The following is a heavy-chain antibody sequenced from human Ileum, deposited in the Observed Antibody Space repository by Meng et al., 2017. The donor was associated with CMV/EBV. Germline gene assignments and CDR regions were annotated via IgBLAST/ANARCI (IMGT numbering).Heavy chain of an antibody. V-gene: IGHV3-23*01. CDR2: ISGSGDRT. CDR3: AKDGYGVVDH. CDR1: GYTFRTYV. J-gene: IGHJ4*02. D-gene: IGHD5/OR15-5a*01. Sequence: GHLLGSGGGLVQPGGSLRLSCVASGYTFRTYVMSWVRQAPGKGLEWVSGISGSGDRTYYADSVKGRFTISRDNSKKTLYLQMNSLRVEDTAIYYCAKDGYGVVDHWGQGSLVTVSS.